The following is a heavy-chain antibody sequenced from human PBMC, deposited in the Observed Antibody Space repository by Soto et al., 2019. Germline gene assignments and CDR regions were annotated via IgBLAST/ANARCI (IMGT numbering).Heavy chain of an antibody. V-gene: IGHV1-2*06. CDR1: GYFFTSHY. J-gene: IGHJ4*02. Sequence: QVQLVQSGAEVEKPGASVKVACKPSGYFFTSHYIHWVRLATGRGLEWMGRINPNNGDTNSPQKFQGRVTMTSDTSISTAYMEMSGLRSDDTALYYCAREITYGGGSFSLGLWCQRTLVTVSS. CDR2: INPNNGDT. D-gene: IGHD3-10*01. CDR3: AREITYGGGSFSLGL.